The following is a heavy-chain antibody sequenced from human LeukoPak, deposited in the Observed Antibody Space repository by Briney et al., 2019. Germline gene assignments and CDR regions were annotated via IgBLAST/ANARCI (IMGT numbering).Heavy chain of an antibody. J-gene: IGHJ4*02. Sequence: GGSLRLSCAASGFTVSSNYMSWVRQAPGKGLEWVSVIYSGGSTYYADSVKGRFTISRDNSKNTLYLQMNSLRAEDTAVYYCARDRGYGDYSADYWGQGTLVTVSS. CDR3: ARDRGYGDYSADY. CDR2: IYSGGST. V-gene: IGHV3-66*02. CDR1: GFTVSSNY. D-gene: IGHD4-17*01.